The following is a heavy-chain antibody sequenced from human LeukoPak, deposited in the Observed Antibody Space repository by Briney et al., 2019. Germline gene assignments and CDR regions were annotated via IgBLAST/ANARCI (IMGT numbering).Heavy chain of an antibody. Sequence: GGSLRLSCAASGFTFSSYWMHWVRPAPGKGLVWVSRINNDGSSINYADSVKGRFTISRDNAKNTLYLQMNSLSAEDTALYYCARVDTDTSGYYFDYWGQGTLVTVSS. CDR1: GFTFSSYW. J-gene: IGHJ4*02. CDR3: ARVDTDTSGYYFDY. V-gene: IGHV3-74*01. CDR2: INNDGSSI. D-gene: IGHD6-19*01.